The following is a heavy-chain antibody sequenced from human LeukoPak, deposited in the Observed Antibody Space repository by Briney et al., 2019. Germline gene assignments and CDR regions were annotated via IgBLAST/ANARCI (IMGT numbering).Heavy chain of an antibody. V-gene: IGHV5-51*01. Sequence: GESLKISCKGLGYSSISYCNAWVRQRPGKGLEWMGIIYPGGSETRYDPSFQGQVTISADSSTSTAYLQWSSLRASDTAMYYCARASRDGYNQNFDHWGQGTLVTVSS. CDR3: ARASRDGYNQNFDH. CDR1: GYSSISYC. D-gene: IGHD5-24*01. J-gene: IGHJ4*02. CDR2: IYPGGSET.